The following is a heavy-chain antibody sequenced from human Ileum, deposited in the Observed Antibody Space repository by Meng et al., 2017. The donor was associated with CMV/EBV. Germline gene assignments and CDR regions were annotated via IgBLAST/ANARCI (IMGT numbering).Heavy chain of an antibody. D-gene: IGHD3-22*01. Sequence: SVKVSCKASGGTFSSYAINWVRQAPGQGLEWMGGIIPRIGTAHYAQKFQGRVTITTDEITSTAYMELSSLRSEDTALYYCARGRYYDTNTYPTKYYYYYGMDVGGQGTTVTVSS. J-gene: IGHJ6*02. CDR2: IIPRIGTA. CDR3: ARGRYYDTNTYPTKYYYYYGMDV. V-gene: IGHV1-69*05. CDR1: GGTFSSYA.